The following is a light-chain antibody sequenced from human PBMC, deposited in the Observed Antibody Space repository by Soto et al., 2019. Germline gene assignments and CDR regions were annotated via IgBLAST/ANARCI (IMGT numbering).Light chain of an antibody. CDR1: SSNIGATYD. V-gene: IGLV1-40*01. CDR3: QPYDSSLSAHYV. Sequence: QSVLTQPPSVSGAPGQRVTISCTGSSSNIGATYDVQWYQQLPGTAPKLLIYGNSNRPSGVPYRFSGSKSGTSASLAITGLQADDEADYYCQPYDSSLSAHYVFGTGTKLTVL. J-gene: IGLJ1*01. CDR2: GNS.